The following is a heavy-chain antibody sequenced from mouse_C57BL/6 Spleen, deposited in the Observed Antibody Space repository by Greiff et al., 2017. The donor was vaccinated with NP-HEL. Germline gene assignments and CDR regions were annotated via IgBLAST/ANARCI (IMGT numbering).Heavy chain of an antibody. CDR2: IYPGDGDT. CDR1: GYAFSSSW. V-gene: IGHV1-82*01. CDR3: ARFGWTGAMDY. D-gene: IGHD1-1*02. Sequence: QVQLQQSGPELVKPGASVKISCKASGYAFSSSWMNWVKQRPGKGLEWIGRIYPGDGDTNYNGKFKGKATLTADKSSSTAYMQLSSLTSEDSAVYFCARFGWTGAMDYWGQGTSVTVSS. J-gene: IGHJ4*01.